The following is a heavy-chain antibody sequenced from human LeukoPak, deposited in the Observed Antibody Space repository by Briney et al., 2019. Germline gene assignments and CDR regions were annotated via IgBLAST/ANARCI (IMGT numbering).Heavy chain of an antibody. CDR2: IYSSGNT. CDR3: ARDLMSRDYYGSGLNWFDP. J-gene: IGHJ5*02. Sequence: SETLTLTCTVSGDSISSYHWSWIRQPAGKGLEWVGRIYSSGNTIYNPSLKSRVTMSVDTSKNQFSLKLSSVTAADTAVYYCARDLMSRDYYGSGLNWFDPWGQGTLVTASS. D-gene: IGHD3-10*01. V-gene: IGHV4-4*07. CDR1: GDSISSYH.